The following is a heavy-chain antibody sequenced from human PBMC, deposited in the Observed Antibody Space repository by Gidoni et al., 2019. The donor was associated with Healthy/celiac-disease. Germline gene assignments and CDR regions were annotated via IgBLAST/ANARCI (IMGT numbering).Heavy chain of an antibody. J-gene: IGHJ4*02. CDR3: AKSGPLRGWKPLNYFDY. D-gene: IGHD6-19*01. CDR2: GRST. V-gene: IGHV3-23*01. Sequence: GRSTYYADSVKGRFTISRDNSKNTLYLQMNSLRAEDTAVYYCAKSGPLRGWKPLNYFDYWGQGTLVTVSS.